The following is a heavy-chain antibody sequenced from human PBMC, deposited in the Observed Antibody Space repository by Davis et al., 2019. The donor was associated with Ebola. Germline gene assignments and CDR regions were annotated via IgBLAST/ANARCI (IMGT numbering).Heavy chain of an antibody. V-gene: IGHV3-21*04. J-gene: IGHJ3*01. Sequence: GGSLRLSCAASGFTFSSYAMNWVRQAPGKGLEWVSSISSSSSYIYYADSVKGRFTLSRDNSKNTVYLQMNSLRAEDTAVYYCGTDYGSGKNEDAFDLWGPGTVVTVSS. CDR1: GFTFSSYA. D-gene: IGHD3-10*01. CDR2: ISSSSSYI. CDR3: GTDYGSGKNEDAFDL.